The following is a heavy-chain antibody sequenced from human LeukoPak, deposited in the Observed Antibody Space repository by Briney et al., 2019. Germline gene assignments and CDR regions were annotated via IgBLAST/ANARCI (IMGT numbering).Heavy chain of an antibody. V-gene: IGHV5-51*01. CDR3: ARQDTAMVLDAFDI. J-gene: IGHJ3*02. CDR2: IYPGDSDT. CDR1: GYSFTSYW. Sequence: PGESLKISCKGSGYSFTSYWIGWVRQMPGKGLEWMGIIYPGDSDTRYSPSVQGQVTISADKSIVTAYLRWSSLKASDTAMYYCARQDTAMVLDAFDIWGQGTMVTVSS. D-gene: IGHD5-18*01.